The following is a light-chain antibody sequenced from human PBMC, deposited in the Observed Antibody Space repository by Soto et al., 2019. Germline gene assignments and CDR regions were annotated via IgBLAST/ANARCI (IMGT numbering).Light chain of an antibody. J-gene: IGKJ1*01. Sequence: DILMTQSPLSLPVTPGEPASISCRSSQSLLHSNGYTNWDWYLQKPGQSPQLLIYLVSNRASGVPDRFRGSGSGTDFTLKINRVEAEHVGVYYCMQALQTPWTFGQGTKVELK. CDR3: MQALQTPWT. V-gene: IGKV2-28*01. CDR2: LVS. CDR1: QSLLHSNGYTN.